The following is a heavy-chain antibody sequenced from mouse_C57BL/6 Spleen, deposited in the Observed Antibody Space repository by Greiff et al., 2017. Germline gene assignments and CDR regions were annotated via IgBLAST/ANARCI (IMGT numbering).Heavy chain of an antibody. CDR2: IDPSDSYT. V-gene: IGHV1-69*01. J-gene: IGHJ3*01. D-gene: IGHD2-4*01. CDR3: ARVYDYSNQAWFAY. CDR1: GYTFTSYW. Sequence: QVHVKQPGAELVMPGASVKLSCKASGYTFTSYWMHWVKQRPGQGLEWIGEIDPSDSYTNYNQKFKGKSTLTVDKSSSTAYMQLSSLTSEDSAVYYCARVYDYSNQAWFAYWGQGTLVTVSA.